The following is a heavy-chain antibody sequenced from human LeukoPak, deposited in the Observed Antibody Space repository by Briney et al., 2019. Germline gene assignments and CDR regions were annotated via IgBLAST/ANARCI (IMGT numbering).Heavy chain of an antibody. CDR2: IHTSGDT. J-gene: IGHJ5*02. V-gene: IGHV3-53*01. CDR3: IVFGDSNH. CDR1: GLTGSHNY. Sequence: GGSLRLSCAASGLTGSHNYVSWVRQAPGKGLEWVSAIHTSGDTCYADSVKGRFTISRDTSKNTLYLQINSPRVEDTAVYYCIVFGDSNHWGQGTLVTVSS. D-gene: IGHD4-17*01.